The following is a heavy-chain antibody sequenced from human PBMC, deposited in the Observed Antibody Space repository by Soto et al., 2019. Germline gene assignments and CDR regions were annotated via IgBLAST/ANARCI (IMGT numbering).Heavy chain of an antibody. V-gene: IGHV3-30-3*01. CDR1: GFTFSSYA. Sequence: GGSLRLSCAASGFTFSSYAMHWVRQAPGKGLEWVAVISYDGSNKYYADSVKGRFTISRDNSENTLYLQMNSLRAEDTAVYYCARDPLDYDSSGYHDYWGQGTLVTVSS. CDR2: ISYDGSNK. J-gene: IGHJ4*02. CDR3: ARDPLDYDSSGYHDY. D-gene: IGHD3-22*01.